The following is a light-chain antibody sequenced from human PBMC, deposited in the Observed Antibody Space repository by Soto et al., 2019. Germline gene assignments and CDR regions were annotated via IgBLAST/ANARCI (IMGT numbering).Light chain of an antibody. CDR1: QSISSY. Sequence: DIQMTQSPSSLSASVGDRVTITCRASQSISSYLNWYQHKPGKAPKLLIYTASSLQSGVPSRFSGGGSGTEFFLTISSLQSEDFAMYYCQHYNNWLGTFGGGTKVEIK. CDR3: QHYNNWLGT. J-gene: IGKJ4*01. CDR2: TAS. V-gene: IGKV1-39*01.